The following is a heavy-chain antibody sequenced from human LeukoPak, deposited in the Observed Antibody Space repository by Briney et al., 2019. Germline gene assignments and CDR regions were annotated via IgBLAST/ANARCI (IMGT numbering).Heavy chain of an antibody. J-gene: IGHJ6*02. D-gene: IGHD3-10*01. CDR1: GFTFSNYA. Sequence: GGSLRLSCAASGFTFSNYAMSWVRQAPGRGLEWVSGFSGSGSTHYADSVKGRFTISRENAKNSLYLQMNSLRAGDTAAYYCARAGYYYGSGSYYYYYGMDVWGQGTTVTVSS. CDR2: FSGSGST. CDR3: ARAGYYYGSGSYYYYYGMDV. V-gene: IGHV3-23*01.